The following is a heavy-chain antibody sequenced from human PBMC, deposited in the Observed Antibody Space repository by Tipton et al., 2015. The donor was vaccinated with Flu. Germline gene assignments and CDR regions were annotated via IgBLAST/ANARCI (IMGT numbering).Heavy chain of an antibody. J-gene: IGHJ3*02. V-gene: IGHV3-23*01. CDR2: ISGSGGST. Sequence: SLRLSCAASGFTFSSYAMSWVRQAPGKGLEWVSAISGSGGSTYYADSVKGRFTISRDNSKNTLYLQMNSLRAEDTAVYYCARGLGYCSSTSCHPGTFDIWGQGTMVTVSS. CDR3: ARGLGYCSSTSCHPGTFDI. CDR1: GFTFSSYA. D-gene: IGHD2-2*01.